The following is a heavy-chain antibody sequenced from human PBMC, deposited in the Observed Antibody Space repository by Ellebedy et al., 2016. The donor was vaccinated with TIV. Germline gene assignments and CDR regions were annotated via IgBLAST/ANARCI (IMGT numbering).Heavy chain of an antibody. CDR1: GGSISSSF. CDR2: IYTSGST. Sequence: SETLSLTCTVSGGSISSSFWSWIRQPAGKGLEWIGRIYTSGSTNYNPSLKSRVTMSVDTSKNQFSLKLSSVTAADTAVYYCAREGWELLRAWFDPWGQGTLVTVSS. J-gene: IGHJ5*02. CDR3: AREGWELLRAWFDP. D-gene: IGHD1-26*01. V-gene: IGHV4-4*07.